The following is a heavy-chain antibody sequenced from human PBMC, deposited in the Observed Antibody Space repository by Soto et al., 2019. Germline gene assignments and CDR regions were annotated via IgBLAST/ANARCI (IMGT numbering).Heavy chain of an antibody. CDR3: ARMNVDSYQPYYAMDV. D-gene: IGHD4-17*01. J-gene: IGHJ6*02. CDR1: GFSLTTVKMG. Sequence: SGPTLVNPTETLTLTCTVSGFSLTTVKMGVSWIRQPPGKALEWLAHIFSDNERSYSTSLQGRLTISKDTSGSQVVLSMTNVDPVDTATYYCARMNVDSYQPYYAMDVWGQGTTVSVSS. V-gene: IGHV2-26*01. CDR2: IFSDNER.